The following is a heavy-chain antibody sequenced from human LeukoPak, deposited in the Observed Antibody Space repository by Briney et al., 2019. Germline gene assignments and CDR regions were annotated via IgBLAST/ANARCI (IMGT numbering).Heavy chain of an antibody. V-gene: IGHV3-33*01. D-gene: IGHD3-10*01. CDR2: IWYGGSDK. CDR1: GFTFSSYG. J-gene: IGHJ4*02. CDR3: ATAPSGSGTFLDY. Sequence: PGGSLRLSCAASGFTFSSYGMHWVRQAPGKGREWVAVIWYGGSDKYYADSVKGRFTISRDNSKNTLYLQMNSLRAEDTAVYYCATAPSGSGTFLDYWGQGTLVTVSS.